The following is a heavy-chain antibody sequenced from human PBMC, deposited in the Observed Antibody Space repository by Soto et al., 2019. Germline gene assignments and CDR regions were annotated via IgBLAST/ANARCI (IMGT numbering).Heavy chain of an antibody. Sequence: GGSPRLSCAASGFTFDTYAMSWVRQAPGKGLEWVSGISGSGSSTYYADSVKGRFTISRDNSKNTLYLQMNSLRAEDTAVYYCAKITHYDFWSGYSRHMDVWGKGTTVTVSS. CDR3: AKITHYDFWSGYSRHMDV. D-gene: IGHD3-3*01. CDR1: GFTFDTYA. J-gene: IGHJ6*03. V-gene: IGHV3-23*01. CDR2: ISGSGSST.